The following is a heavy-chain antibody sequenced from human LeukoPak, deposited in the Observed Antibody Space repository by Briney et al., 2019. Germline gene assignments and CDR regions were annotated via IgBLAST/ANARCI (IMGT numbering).Heavy chain of an antibody. CDR2: IIPIFGIA. D-gene: IGHD5-18*01. CDR1: GGTFSSYA. V-gene: IGHV1-69*04. Sequence: SSVKVSCKASGGTFSSYAISWVRQAPGQGLEWMGRIIPIFGIANYAQKFQGRVTITADKSTSTAYMELSSLRSEDTAVYYCARDHEDTAHGLDWGQGTLVTASS. CDR3: ARDHEDTAHGLD. J-gene: IGHJ4*02.